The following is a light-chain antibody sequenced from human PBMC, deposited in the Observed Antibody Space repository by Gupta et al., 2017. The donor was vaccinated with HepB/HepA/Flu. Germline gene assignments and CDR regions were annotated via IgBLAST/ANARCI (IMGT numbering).Light chain of an antibody. CDR3: QQYYGTPLT. Sequence: DIVMTQSPDSLAVSLGERATINCKSSQSVLYNSNNKNYLAWYQQKSGQPPKLLIYWASTRESGVPDRFSGSGSGTDFTLTITSLQAEDVAVYYCQQYYGTPLTFGPGTKVDIK. V-gene: IGKV4-1*01. J-gene: IGKJ3*01. CDR2: WAS. CDR1: QSVLYNSNNKNY.